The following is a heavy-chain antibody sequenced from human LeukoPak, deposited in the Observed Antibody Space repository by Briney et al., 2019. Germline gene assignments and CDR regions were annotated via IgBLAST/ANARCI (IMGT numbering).Heavy chain of an antibody. CDR2: MNPNSGNT. CDR3: ASEPVGGNSLDF. J-gene: IGHJ4*02. CDR1: GYTFTSYD. Sequence: ASVKVSCKTSGYTFTSYDVNWVRQAPGQGLEWMGWMNPNSGNTGYAQKLQGRVTMTRNNAITTAYLELSSLRSEDTAIYYCASEPVGGNSLDFWGQGTLVTVSS. D-gene: IGHD1-26*01. V-gene: IGHV1-8*01.